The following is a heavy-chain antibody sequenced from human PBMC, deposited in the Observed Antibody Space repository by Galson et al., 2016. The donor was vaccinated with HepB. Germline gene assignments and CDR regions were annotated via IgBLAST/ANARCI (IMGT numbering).Heavy chain of an antibody. D-gene: IGHD3-3*01. CDR2: VYQNGNT. CDR1: GASISSTDW. J-gene: IGHJ4*02. Sequence: ETLSLTCAVSGASISSTDWWSWVRQPPGKGLEWIGEVYQNGNTNYKPSLKSRVTISVDKSNNQFSLRLSSVTAADTAVYYCARFWNGNYFDYWGQGTLVTVSS. V-gene: IGHV4-4*02. CDR3: ARFWNGNYFDY.